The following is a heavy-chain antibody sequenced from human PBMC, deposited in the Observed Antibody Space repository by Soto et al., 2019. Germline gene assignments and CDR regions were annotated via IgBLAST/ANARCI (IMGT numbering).Heavy chain of an antibody. CDR2: INPSGGST. CDR3: AGTYYDFWSGYYPYGMDV. J-gene: IGHJ6*02. CDR1: GYPFTSYY. D-gene: IGHD3-3*01. V-gene: IGHV1-46*01. Sequence: XSVKVACKASGYPFTSYYMHWVRQAPGQGLEWMGIINPSGGSTSYAQKFQGRVTMTRDTSTSTVYMELSSLRSEDTAVYYCAGTYYDFWSGYYPYGMDVWGQGTTVTVPS.